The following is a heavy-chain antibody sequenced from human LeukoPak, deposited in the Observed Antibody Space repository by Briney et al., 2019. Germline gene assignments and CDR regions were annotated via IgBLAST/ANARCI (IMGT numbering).Heavy chain of an antibody. CDR1: GLTFSNYF. J-gene: IGHJ4*02. CDR3: GRYCSGASCYSGLF. D-gene: IGHD2-15*01. V-gene: IGHV3-23*01. CDR2: ISASGAGT. Sequence: GSLSLSCAASGLTFSNYFMTWVRRAPGKGLEWVSTISASGAGTYYADSVKGRFTISRDNSKNTLYLQMNSLRAEDTTIYYCGRYCSGASCYSGLFWGQGTLVTVSS.